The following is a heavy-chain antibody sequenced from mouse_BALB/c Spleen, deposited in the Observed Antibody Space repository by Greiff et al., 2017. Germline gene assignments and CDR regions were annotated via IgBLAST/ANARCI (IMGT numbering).Heavy chain of an antibody. CDR3: ARPPYGNYGWFAY. J-gene: IGHJ3*01. Sequence: EVKLMESGGGLVKPGGSLKLSCAASGFAFSSYDMSWVRQTPEKRLEWVAYISSGGGRSYYPDTVKGRFTISRDNAKNTLYLQMSSLKSEDTAMYYCARPPYGNYGWFAYWGQGTLVTVSA. CDR2: ISSGGGRS. D-gene: IGHD2-1*01. V-gene: IGHV5-12-1*01. CDR1: GFAFSSYD.